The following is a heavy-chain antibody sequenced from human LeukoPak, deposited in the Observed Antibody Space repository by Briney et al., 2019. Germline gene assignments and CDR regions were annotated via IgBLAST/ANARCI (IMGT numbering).Heavy chain of an antibody. CDR3: ARSGTGDAFDI. V-gene: IGHV4-59*01. Sequence: SETLSLTCTVSGGSISSYYWSWIRQPPGKGLEWIGYTYYSGSTNYNPSLKSRVTISVDTSKNQFSLKLSSVTAADTAVYYCARSGTGDAFDIWGQGTMVTVSS. D-gene: IGHD1-26*01. CDR2: TYYSGST. J-gene: IGHJ3*02. CDR1: GGSISSYY.